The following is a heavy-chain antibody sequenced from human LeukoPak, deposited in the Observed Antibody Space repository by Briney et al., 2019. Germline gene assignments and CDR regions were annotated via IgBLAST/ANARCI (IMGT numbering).Heavy chain of an antibody. D-gene: IGHD1-26*01. CDR1: GGSISSYY. Sequence: SETLSLTCTVSGGSISSYYWSWIRQPPGKGLEWIGCIIYSGSTNYNPSLKSRLTISVGTSKNQFSLKLSSVTAADTAVYYCASAGGSYYDPFDYWRQRTQVTVSS. CDR3: ASAGGSYYDPFDY. CDR2: IIYSGST. J-gene: IGHJ4*02. V-gene: IGHV4-59*01.